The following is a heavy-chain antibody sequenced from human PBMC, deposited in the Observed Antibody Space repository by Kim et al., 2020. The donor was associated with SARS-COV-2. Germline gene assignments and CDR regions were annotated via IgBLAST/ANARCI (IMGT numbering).Heavy chain of an antibody. CDR2: MNPNSGNT. J-gene: IGHJ6*02. CDR1: GYTFTSYD. D-gene: IGHD2-2*01. Sequence: ASVKVSCKASGYTFTSYDINWVRQATGQGLEWMGWMNPNSGNTGYAQKFQGRVTMTMNTSISTAYMELSSLRSEDTAVYYCARRCSSTSCFLRYYYYGMHVWGHGTTVTVSS. CDR3: ARRCSSTSCFLRYYYYGMHV. V-gene: IGHV1-8*01.